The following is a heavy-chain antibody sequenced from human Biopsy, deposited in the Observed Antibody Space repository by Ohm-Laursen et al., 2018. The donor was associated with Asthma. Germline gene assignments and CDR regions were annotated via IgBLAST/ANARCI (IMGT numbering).Heavy chain of an antibody. CDR3: ARAVSSSSYWYFDL. D-gene: IGHD6-6*01. Sequence: SETLSLICTVSGDAMSTSGSYWGWIRQSPGKGLEWIGSIYYSGRTYYNPSLESRVTISADTSKNHFSLKVTSVTAADTAVYYCARAVSSSSYWYFDLWGRGDLVTVSS. CDR1: GDAMSTSGSY. CDR2: IYYSGRT. J-gene: IGHJ2*01. V-gene: IGHV4-39*02.